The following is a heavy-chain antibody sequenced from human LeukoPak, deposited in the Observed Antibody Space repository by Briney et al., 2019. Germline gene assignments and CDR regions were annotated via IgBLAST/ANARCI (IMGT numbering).Heavy chain of an antibody. V-gene: IGHV4-4*09. CDR2: IYTSGST. CDR1: RGSLSSYY. J-gene: IGHJ5*02. Sequence: SETLSLTCLVSRGSLSSYYWSWIRQPPGKGLEWIGYIYTSGSTNYTPSLKSRVTISVDASKHQFSLKLSSVAAADTAVYYCARHWGWERFLDLWGQGTLVTVSS. CDR3: ARHWGWERFLDL. D-gene: IGHD3-3*01.